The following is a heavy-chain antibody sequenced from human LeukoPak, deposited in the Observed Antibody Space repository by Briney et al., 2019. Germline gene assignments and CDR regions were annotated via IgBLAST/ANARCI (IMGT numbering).Heavy chain of an antibody. CDR1: GYPFTSYG. V-gene: IGHV1-18*01. D-gene: IGHD6-13*01. Sequence: ASVKVSCKASGYPFTSYGITWVRQAPGQGLEWMGWISAYNGNTNYAQKFQGRVTVTTDTSTSTAYMDLRSLRSDDTAVYYCARDPNRYAAAHAFDYWGQGTLVTVSS. CDR2: ISAYNGNT. J-gene: IGHJ4*02. CDR3: ARDPNRYAAAHAFDY.